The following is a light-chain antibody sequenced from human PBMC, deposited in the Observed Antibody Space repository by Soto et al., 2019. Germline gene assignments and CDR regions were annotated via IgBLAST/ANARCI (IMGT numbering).Light chain of an antibody. V-gene: IGKV3-11*01. Sequence: EILLTQSPATLSLSPGERATLSCRASESVGAHVAWYQHKPGQGPRLLIYDTSDRATGVPARFSGSGSETDFTLTISGLEPEDFAVYYCHQRYDWPWTFGQGTKVEMK. J-gene: IGKJ1*01. CDR2: DTS. CDR3: HQRYDWPWT. CDR1: ESVGAH.